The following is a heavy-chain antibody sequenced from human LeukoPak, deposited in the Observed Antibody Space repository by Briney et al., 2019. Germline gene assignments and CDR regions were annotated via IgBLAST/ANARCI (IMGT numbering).Heavy chain of an antibody. V-gene: IGHV1-8*01. CDR2: MNPNSGNT. Sequence: ASVKVSCKASGYTFTSYDINWVRQATGQGLEWMGWMNPNSGNTGYAQKFQGRVTMTRDTSISTAYMELSSLRSEDTAVYYCARHVRRRGAFDIWGQGTMVTVSS. CDR1: GYTFTSYD. CDR3: ARHVRRRGAFDI. D-gene: IGHD1-14*01. J-gene: IGHJ3*02.